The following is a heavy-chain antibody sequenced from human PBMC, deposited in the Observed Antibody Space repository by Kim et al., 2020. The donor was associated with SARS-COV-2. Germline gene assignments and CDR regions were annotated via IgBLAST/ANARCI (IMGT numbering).Heavy chain of an antibody. V-gene: IGHV3-74*01. CDR3: ARRQFTSGWYYFDY. Sequence: GGSLRLSCAASGFTFSSHWMHWVRQAPGKGLVWVSRINSDGSTISYADSVKGRFTISRDNAKNTLYLQMNSLRAEHTAVYYCARRQFTSGWYYFDYWGQGTLVTVSS. CDR2: INSDGSTI. CDR1: GFTFSSHW. D-gene: IGHD6-19*01. J-gene: IGHJ4*02.